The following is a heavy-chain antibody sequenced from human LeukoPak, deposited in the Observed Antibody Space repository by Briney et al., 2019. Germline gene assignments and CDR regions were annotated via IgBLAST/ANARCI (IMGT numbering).Heavy chain of an antibody. Sequence: SETLSLTCTVSGGSISSGSYYWSWIRQPAGKGLEWIGRIYTSGSTNYNPSLKSRVTMSVDTSKNQFSLKLSSVTAADTAVYCCAREDSSGTKPFDYWGQGTLVTVSS. J-gene: IGHJ4*02. D-gene: IGHD6-19*01. V-gene: IGHV4-61*02. CDR1: GGSISSGSYY. CDR3: AREDSSGTKPFDY. CDR2: IYTSGST.